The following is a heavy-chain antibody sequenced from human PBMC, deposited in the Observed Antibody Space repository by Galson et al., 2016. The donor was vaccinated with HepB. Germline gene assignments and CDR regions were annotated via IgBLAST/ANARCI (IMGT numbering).Heavy chain of an antibody. CDR2: ISHSGNTR. CDR1: GFSFNDFY. D-gene: IGHD1-1*01. Sequence: SLRLSCAASGFSFNDFYMRWIRQPPGKALEWISYISHSGNTREYADSVKGHFTVSRDNNKNSVYLQLNSLRAEDTALYYCARDVNNWTGDRRLFDLWGQGTLVAVSS. CDR3: ARDVNNWTGDRRLFDL. V-gene: IGHV3-11*01. J-gene: IGHJ4*02.